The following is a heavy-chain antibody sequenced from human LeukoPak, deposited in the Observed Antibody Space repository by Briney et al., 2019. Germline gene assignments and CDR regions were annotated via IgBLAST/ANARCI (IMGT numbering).Heavy chain of an antibody. CDR3: AKDGYSSSFFGYFDY. Sequence: GGSLRLSCAASGLTVRSNYMSWVRQAPGKGLEWVSVIYSDGRIYYTDSVKGRFTISRDNSKNTLYLQMNSLRAEDTAVYYCAKDGYSSSFFGYFDYWGQGTLVTVSS. V-gene: IGHV3-66*01. CDR1: GLTVRSNY. D-gene: IGHD6-13*01. J-gene: IGHJ4*02. CDR2: IYSDGRI.